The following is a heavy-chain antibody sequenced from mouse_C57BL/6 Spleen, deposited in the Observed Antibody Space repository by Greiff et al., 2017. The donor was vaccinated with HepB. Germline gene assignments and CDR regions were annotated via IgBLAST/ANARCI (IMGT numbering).Heavy chain of an antibody. CDR2: ISDGGSYT. D-gene: IGHD4-1*01. J-gene: IGHJ1*03. CDR1: GFTFSSYA. CDR3: ARGGTGTSRVDWYFDV. Sequence: EVKLVESGGGLVKPGGSLKLSCAASGFTFSSYAMSWVRQTPEKRLEWVATISDGGSYTYYPDNVKGRFPISRDNAKNNLYLQMSHLKSEDTAMYYGARGGTGTSRVDWYFDVWGTGTTVTVSS. V-gene: IGHV5-4*03.